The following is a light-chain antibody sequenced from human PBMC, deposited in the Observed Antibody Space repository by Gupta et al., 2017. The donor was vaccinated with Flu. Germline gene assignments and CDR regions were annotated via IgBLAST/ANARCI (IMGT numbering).Light chain of an antibody. J-gene: IGLJ3*02. CDR2: STN. Sequence: QTVVTPAPSFSVSPRGSVTLTCGLTSGSVSTSNYPTWYQQTPGQTPRTLMYSTNTRSSGVPDRCSASILGNTAALTITGAQADDDSDDYCVLYMGSSVGVFGGGTKVTVL. V-gene: IGLV8-61*01. CDR3: VLYMGSSVGV. CDR1: SGSVSTSNY.